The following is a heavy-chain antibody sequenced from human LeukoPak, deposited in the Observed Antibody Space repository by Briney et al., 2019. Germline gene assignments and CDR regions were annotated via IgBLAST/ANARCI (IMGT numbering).Heavy chain of an antibody. CDR1: GITFSSFA. Sequence: AGGSLRLSCAVSGITFSSFAMTWVRQAPGKGLEWVSGVSAGGATFYADSVKGRFTISRDNSRSTLYLQMNGLRAEDTAEYYCAKVRTVTGRTMAGDFDYWGQGTLVTVSS. CDR2: VSAGGAT. V-gene: IGHV3-23*01. D-gene: IGHD1-20*01. CDR3: AKVRTVTGRTMAGDFDY. J-gene: IGHJ4*02.